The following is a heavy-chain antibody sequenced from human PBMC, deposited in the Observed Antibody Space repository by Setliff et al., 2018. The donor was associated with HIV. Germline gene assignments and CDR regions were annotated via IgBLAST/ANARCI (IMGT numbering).Heavy chain of an antibody. J-gene: IGHJ4*02. D-gene: IGHD3-10*01. V-gene: IGHV4-39*02. CDR1: GGSISGSYYY. CDR3: ARGLGRGSGTYYNPPGY. Sequence: SETLSLTCTVSGGSISGSYYYWGWIRQPPGKGLEWIGSIYHSGNTNYNPSLKSRVTMSGDTSKNQFSLNLTSVTAADTAVYFCARGLGRGSGTYYNPPGYWGPGTLVTVSS. CDR2: IYHSGNT.